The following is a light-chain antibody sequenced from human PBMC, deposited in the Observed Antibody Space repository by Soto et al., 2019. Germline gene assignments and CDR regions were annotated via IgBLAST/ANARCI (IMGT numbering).Light chain of an antibody. J-gene: IGLJ1*01. CDR2: EVS. CDR1: SSDVGGYNF. CDR3: SSYTSSSALDRV. Sequence: QSALTQPASVSGSPGQSITISCTGTSSDVGGYNFVSWYQEHAGKAPKLMIFEVSNRPSGVSNRFSGSKSGNMASLTISGLQPEDEADYSCSSYTSSSALDRVFGTGTKLTVL. V-gene: IGLV2-14*01.